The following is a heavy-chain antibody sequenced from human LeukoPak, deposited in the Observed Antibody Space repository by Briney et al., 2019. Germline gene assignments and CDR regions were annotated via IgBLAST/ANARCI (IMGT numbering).Heavy chain of an antibody. D-gene: IGHD6-19*01. CDR3: ARDRGSGWYSDY. CDR1: GFTFSTFW. Sequence: QAGGSLRLSCAASGFTFSTFWMSWVRQAPGKGLQWVANIKHDGSEKYYVDSVKGRFTISRDNAKNSLYLQMNSLRAEDTAVYYCARDRGSGWYSDYWGQGTLVTVSS. V-gene: IGHV3-7*01. J-gene: IGHJ4*02. CDR2: IKHDGSEK.